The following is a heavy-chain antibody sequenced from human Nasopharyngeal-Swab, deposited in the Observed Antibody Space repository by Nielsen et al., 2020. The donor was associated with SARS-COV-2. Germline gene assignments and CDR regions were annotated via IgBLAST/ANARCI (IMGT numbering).Heavy chain of an antibody. D-gene: IGHD1-26*01. Sequence: SVKVSCKASGGTFSSYAISWVRQAPGQGLEWMGGIIPIFGTANYAQKFQGRVTITADESTSTVYMELSSLRSEDTAVYYCARDSGSYPDDAFDIWGQGTMVTVSS. J-gene: IGHJ3*02. CDR3: ARDSGSYPDDAFDI. CDR1: GGTFSSYA. V-gene: IGHV1-69*13. CDR2: IIPIFGTA.